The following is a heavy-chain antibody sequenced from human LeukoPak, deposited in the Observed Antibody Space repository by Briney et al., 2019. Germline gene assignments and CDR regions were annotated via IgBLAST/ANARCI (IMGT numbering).Heavy chain of an antibody. CDR1: GFTFSSYA. CDR2: NSGSGGST. V-gene: IGHV3-23*01. D-gene: IGHD3-22*01. CDR3: AKSGSYYYDTSAYYGY. Sequence: GGSLRLSCAASGFTFSSYAMNWVRQVPGKGLEWVSANSGSGGSTYYADSVKGRFTISRDNSKNTLYLKMNSLRAEDTAVYYCAKSGSYYYDTSAYYGYWGQGTLVTVSS. J-gene: IGHJ4*02.